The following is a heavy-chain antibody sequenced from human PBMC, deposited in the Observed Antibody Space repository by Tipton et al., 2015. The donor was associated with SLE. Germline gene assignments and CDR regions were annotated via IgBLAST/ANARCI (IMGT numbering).Heavy chain of an antibody. CDR3: ARGRVATAYYFDY. J-gene: IGHJ4*02. V-gene: IGHV4-39*07. CDR2: INHSGST. Sequence: LRLSCTVSGGSISSSSYYWGWIRQPPGKGLEWIGEINHSGSTNYNPSLKSRVTISVDAFKNQFSLRLSPVTAADTAVYYCARGRVATAYYFDYWGQGTLVTVSS. CDR1: GGSISSSSYY. D-gene: IGHD5-12*01.